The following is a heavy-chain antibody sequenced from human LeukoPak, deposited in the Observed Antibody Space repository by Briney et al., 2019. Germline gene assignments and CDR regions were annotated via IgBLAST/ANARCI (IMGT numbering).Heavy chain of an antibody. D-gene: IGHD6-13*01. CDR1: GGSISSYY. CDR3: ARTYSSSWIDY. V-gene: IGHV4-59*08. Sequence: SETLSLICTVSGGSISSYYWSWIRQPPGKGLEWIGYIYYSGSTNYNPSLKSRVTISVDTSKNQFSLKLSSVTAADTAVYYCARTYSSSWIDYWGQGTLVTASS. J-gene: IGHJ4*02. CDR2: IYYSGST.